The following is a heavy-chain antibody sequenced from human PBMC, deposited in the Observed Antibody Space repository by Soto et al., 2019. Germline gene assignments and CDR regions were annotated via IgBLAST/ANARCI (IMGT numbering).Heavy chain of an antibody. CDR2: INPNSGGT. CDR1: GYTFTGYY. Sequence: PSVKVSCKASGYTFTGYYMHWVRQAPGQGLEWMGWINPNSGGTNYAQKFQGWVTMTRDTSISTAYMELSRLRSDDTAVYYCARSFLLGWFGELRGRNWFDPWGQGTLVTVSS. CDR3: ARSFLLGWFGELRGRNWFDP. D-gene: IGHD3-10*01. V-gene: IGHV1-2*04. J-gene: IGHJ5*02.